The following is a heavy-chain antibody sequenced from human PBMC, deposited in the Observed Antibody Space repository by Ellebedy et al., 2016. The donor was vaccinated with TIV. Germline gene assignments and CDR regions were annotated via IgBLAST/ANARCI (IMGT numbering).Heavy chain of an antibody. J-gene: IGHJ3*02. D-gene: IGHD1-14*01. Sequence: GESLKISXAASGFTFSTYWMHWVRQAPGKGLVWVSCINGDGTSTRYADSVKGRFTISRDNAKNMLYLQMNSLRAEDTAVYYCAGTNIHDAFDIWGQGTMVTVSS. V-gene: IGHV3-74*01. CDR1: GFTFSTYW. CDR2: INGDGTST. CDR3: AGTNIHDAFDI.